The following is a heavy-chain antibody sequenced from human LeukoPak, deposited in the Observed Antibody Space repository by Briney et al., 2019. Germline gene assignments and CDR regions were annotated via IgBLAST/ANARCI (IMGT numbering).Heavy chain of an antibody. CDR1: GGTFSSYA. J-gene: IGHJ3*02. D-gene: IGHD3-10*01. V-gene: IGHV1-69*04. CDR2: IIPILGIA. CDR3: ASYGPYYYGSGSYYKRRGTHAFDI. Sequence: ASVKVSCKASGGTFSSYAISWVRQAPGQGLEWMGRIIPILGIANYAQKFQGRVTITADKSTSTAYMELSSLRSEDTAVYYCASYGPYYYGSGSYYKRRGTHAFDIWGQGTMVTVSS.